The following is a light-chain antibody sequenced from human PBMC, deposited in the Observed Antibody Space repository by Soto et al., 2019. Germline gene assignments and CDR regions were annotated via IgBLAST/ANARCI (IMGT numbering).Light chain of an antibody. J-gene: IGKJ5*01. CDR3: QQYNTWRSIS. CDR1: QSVSSK. Sequence: EIVMTQSPATLSASPGERATLSCRASQSVSSKLAWYQHKPAQAPRLLIYDTSTRAAGIPARFTGSGSGTDFTLTISSLQSEDFAVYYCQQYNTWRSISFGQGTRLEIK. CDR2: DTS. V-gene: IGKV3-15*01.